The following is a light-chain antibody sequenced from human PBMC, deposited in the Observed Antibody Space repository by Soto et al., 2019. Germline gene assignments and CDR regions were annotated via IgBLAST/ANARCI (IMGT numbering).Light chain of an antibody. CDR2: KAS. V-gene: IGKV1-5*03. CDR3: QQYNSILGT. J-gene: IGKJ1*01. Sequence: DIQMTQSPSTLSASVGDRVTITCRASQSISSWLAWYQQKPGKAPKLLIYKASSLESGVPSRFSGSGSGTEFTLTISSLQPDDFATYYCQQYNSILGTFGQGTMLEIK. CDR1: QSISSW.